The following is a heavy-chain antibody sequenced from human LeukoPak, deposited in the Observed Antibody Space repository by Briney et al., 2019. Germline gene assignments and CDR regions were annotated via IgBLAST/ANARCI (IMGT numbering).Heavy chain of an antibody. CDR3: AKVPRTYYYGSGSYYSRNEGPDY. J-gene: IGHJ4*02. CDR1: GFTVNSNY. V-gene: IGHV3-23*01. CDR2: ISGSGGST. D-gene: IGHD3-10*01. Sequence: GGSLRISCAASGFTVNSNYMSWVRQAPGKGLEWVSAISGSGGSTYYADSVKGRFTISRDNSKNTLYLQMNSLRAEDTAVYYCAKVPRTYYYGSGSYYSRNEGPDYWGQGTLVTVSS.